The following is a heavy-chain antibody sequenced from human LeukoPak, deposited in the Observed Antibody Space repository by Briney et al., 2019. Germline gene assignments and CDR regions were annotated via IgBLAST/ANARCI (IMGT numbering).Heavy chain of an antibody. CDR3: ARAPHYYDSAYFNY. J-gene: IGHJ4*02. V-gene: IGHV3-11*01. CDR1: GDSVSGVY. D-gene: IGHD3-22*01. Sequence: LSLTCTVSGDSVSGVYWSWIRQAPGKGLEWVSYISSSGSTIYYADSVKGRFTISRDNAKNSLYLQMNSLRAEDTAVYYCARAPHYYDSAYFNYWGRGTLVTVSS. CDR2: ISSSGSTI.